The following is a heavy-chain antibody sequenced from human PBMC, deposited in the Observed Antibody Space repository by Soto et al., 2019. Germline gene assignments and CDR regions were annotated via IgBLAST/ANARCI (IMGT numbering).Heavy chain of an antibody. V-gene: IGHV1-18*01. CDR3: ARGRYYDFWSGPGPFDP. J-gene: IGHJ5*02. D-gene: IGHD3-3*01. Sequence: ASVKVSCKASGYTFTSYGISWVRQAPGQGLEWMGWINPNNGNTNYAQKLQGRVTMTTNTSISTAYMELSSLRSEDTAVYYCARGRYYDFWSGPGPFDPWGQGTLVTVSS. CDR2: INPNNGNT. CDR1: GYTFTSYG.